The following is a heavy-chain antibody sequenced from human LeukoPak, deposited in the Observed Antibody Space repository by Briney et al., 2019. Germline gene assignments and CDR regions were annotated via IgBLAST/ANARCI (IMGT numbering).Heavy chain of an antibody. J-gene: IGHJ4*02. D-gene: IGHD6-13*01. CDR1: GFTFSSYW. CDR3: ARDRDLAAGFDY. CDR2: INSDGSST. Sequence: TGGSLRLSCAASGFTFSSYWMHWVSHAPGKGLVWVSRINSDGSSTSYADSVKGRFTISRDNAKNTLYLQMNSLRAEDTAVYYCARDRDLAAGFDYWGQGTLVTVSS. V-gene: IGHV3-74*01.